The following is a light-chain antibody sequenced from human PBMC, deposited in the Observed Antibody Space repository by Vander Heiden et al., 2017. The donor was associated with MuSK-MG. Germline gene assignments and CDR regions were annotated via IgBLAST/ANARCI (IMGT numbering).Light chain of an antibody. Sequence: DIQMTQSPSTLSAVVGDRVTITCRASQSINTRLAWYQQKPGIAPKLLIYKASTLESGVPSRFSGSGSGTEFTLTVTSLQPDDFATYYCQQYNSYSLTFGGGTTVEIK. V-gene: IGKV1-5*03. CDR3: QQYNSYSLT. J-gene: IGKJ4*01. CDR1: QSINTR. CDR2: KAS.